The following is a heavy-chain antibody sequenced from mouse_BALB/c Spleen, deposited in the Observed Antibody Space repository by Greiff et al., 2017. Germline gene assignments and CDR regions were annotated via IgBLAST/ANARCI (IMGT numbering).Heavy chain of an antibody. J-gene: IGHJ4*01. D-gene: IGHD2-2*01. Sequence: VQLKQSGPGLVKPSQSLSLTCTVTGYSITSDYAWNWIRQFPGNKLEWMGYISYSGSTSYNPSLKSRISITRDTSKNQFFLQLNSVTTEDTATYYCARSGGYPYYYAMDYWGQGTSVTVSS. CDR3: ARSGGYPYYYAMDY. CDR2: ISYSGST. CDR1: GYSITSDYA. V-gene: IGHV3-2*02.